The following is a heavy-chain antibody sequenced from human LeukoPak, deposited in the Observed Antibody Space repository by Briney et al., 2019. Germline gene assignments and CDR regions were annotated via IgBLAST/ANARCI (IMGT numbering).Heavy chain of an antibody. V-gene: IGHV3-33*01. Sequence: GGSLRLSCAASGFTFSSYGMHWVRQAPGKGLEWVAVIWYDGSNKYYADSVKGRFTISGDNSKNTLYLQMNSLRAEDTAVYYCARGRGNYYYYMDVWGKGTTVTVSS. CDR2: IWYDGSNK. CDR1: GFTFSSYG. J-gene: IGHJ6*03. CDR3: ARGRGNYYYYMDV.